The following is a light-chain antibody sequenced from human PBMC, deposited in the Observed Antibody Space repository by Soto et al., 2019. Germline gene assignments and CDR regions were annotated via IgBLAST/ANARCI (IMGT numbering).Light chain of an antibody. V-gene: IGKV3-15*01. CDR3: QQYNNWPRT. CDR2: GAS. J-gene: IGKJ1*01. CDR1: QSVTSN. Sequence: EIGMTQSPATLSVSPEERATLTCRASQSVTSNLAWYQQKPGQAPRLLIHGASTRATGIPARFSGSGSGTEFTLTISSLQSEDFAVYYCQQYNNWPRTFAQGTKV.